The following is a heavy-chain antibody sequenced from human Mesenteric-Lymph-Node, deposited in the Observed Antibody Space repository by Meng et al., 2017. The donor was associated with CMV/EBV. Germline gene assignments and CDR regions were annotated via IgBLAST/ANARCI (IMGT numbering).Heavy chain of an antibody. J-gene: IGHJ5*02. D-gene: IGHD3-10*01. Sequence: ASVKVSCKASGYTFTSYGISWVRQAPGQGLEWMGWISAYNGNTNYAQKLQGRVTMTTDTSTSTAYMELRSLRSDDTAVYYCARDSYYYGSGSYSHNWFDPWGQGTLVTVSS. CDR2: ISAYNGNT. CDR3: ARDSYYYGSGSYSHNWFDP. V-gene: IGHV1-18*01. CDR1: GYTFTSYG.